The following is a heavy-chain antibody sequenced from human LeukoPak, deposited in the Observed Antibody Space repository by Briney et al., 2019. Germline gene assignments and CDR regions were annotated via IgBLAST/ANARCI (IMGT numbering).Heavy chain of an antibody. CDR1: GYTLTELS. D-gene: IGHD3-3*01. Sequence: PRASVKVSCKVSGYTLTELSMHWVRQAPGEGVGWRGGFDPEEGETIYAQKFRGRVTMTEDTSTDTAYMELSSLRSEDTAVYYCATWAIFGVVSAFDYWGQGTLVTVSS. CDR2: FDPEEGET. V-gene: IGHV1-24*01. J-gene: IGHJ4*02. CDR3: ATWAIFGVVSAFDY.